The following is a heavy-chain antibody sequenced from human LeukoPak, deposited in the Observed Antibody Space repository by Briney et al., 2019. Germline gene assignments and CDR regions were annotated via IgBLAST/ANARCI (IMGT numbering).Heavy chain of an antibody. CDR1: GGSISSSSYY. J-gene: IGHJ5*02. V-gene: IGHV4-39*01. Sequence: KPSETLSLTCTVSGGSISSSSYYWGWIRQPPGKGLEWIGSIYYSGSTYYNPSLKSRVTISVDTSKNQFSLKLSSVTAADTAVYYCARHHTSGYDFDWSDPWGQGTLVTVSS. D-gene: IGHD5-12*01. CDR3: ARHHTSGYDFDWSDP. CDR2: IYYSGST.